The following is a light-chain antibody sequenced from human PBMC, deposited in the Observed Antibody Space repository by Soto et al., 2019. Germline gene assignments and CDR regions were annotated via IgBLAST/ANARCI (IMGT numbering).Light chain of an antibody. V-gene: IGKV3-20*01. J-gene: IGKJ1*01. Sequence: EIVLTQSPGTLSLSPGERATLSCRASQSVSSYYLAWYQQKPGQAPRLLIYAASSRATGIPDRFSGGGSGTDFTLTISRLEPEDFAVYYCQQWGSSPCTFGQGTKVEIK. CDR2: AAS. CDR1: QSVSSYY. CDR3: QQWGSSPCT.